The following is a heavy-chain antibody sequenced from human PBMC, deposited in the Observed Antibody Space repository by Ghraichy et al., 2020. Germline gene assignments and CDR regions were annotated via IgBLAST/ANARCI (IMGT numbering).Heavy chain of an antibody. Sequence: SETLSLTCTVSGGSMNGYYWSWIRQPAEKGLEWIGRIYSSGDTNYNPSLKSRVTMSVGTSKNQFSLRLSSVTAADTAVYFCAREETGRGGSGYPYYFDHWGQGTLVTVSS. D-gene: IGHD3-3*01. J-gene: IGHJ4*02. CDR1: GGSMNGYY. CDR3: AREETGRGGSGYPYYFDH. CDR2: IYSSGDT. V-gene: IGHV4-4*07.